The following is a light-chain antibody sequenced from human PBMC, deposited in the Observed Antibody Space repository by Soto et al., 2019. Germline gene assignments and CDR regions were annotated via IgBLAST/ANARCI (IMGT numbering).Light chain of an antibody. V-gene: IGLV2-14*01. CDR2: DVS. CDR3: SSYTTSGTVL. Sequence: QSALTQPASVSGSPGQSITISCTGTSSDVGFYNYVSWYQQHPGKAPKLMIYDVSNRPSGVSNRFSASKSDNTASLTISGLQAEDEADYYCSSYTTSGTVLFGGGTKVTVL. CDR1: SSDVGFYNY. J-gene: IGLJ2*01.